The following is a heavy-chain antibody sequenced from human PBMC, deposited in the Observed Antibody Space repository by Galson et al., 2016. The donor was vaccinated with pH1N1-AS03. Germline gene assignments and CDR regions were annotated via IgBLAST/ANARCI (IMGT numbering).Heavy chain of an antibody. V-gene: IGHV1-69*13. CDR1: GGSFGNFG. D-gene: IGHD6-19*01. Sequence: SVKVSCKVSGGSFGNFGFSWVRQAPGQGLEWMGRIIPHFDTANYAQRFRGRVTIAADESATTAYLELSSLRADDTAVYFCARDIAPPLETRGWRLDLWGQGTLVTVSS. CDR3: ARDIAPPLETRGWRLDL. CDR2: IIPHFDTA. J-gene: IGHJ5*02.